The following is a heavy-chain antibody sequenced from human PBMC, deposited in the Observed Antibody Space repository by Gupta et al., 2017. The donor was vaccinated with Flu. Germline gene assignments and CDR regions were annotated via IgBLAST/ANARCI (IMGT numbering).Heavy chain of an antibody. Sequence: EVQLVETGGGLIQPGGSLSLSCAGSGFTVSSNYMSWVRQAPGKGLEWVSVIYSGGSTYYADSVKGRFTISRDNSKNTLYLQMNSLRAEDTAVYYCARGFLNGWPGAFDIWGQGTMVTVSS. J-gene: IGHJ3*02. CDR3: ARGFLNGWPGAFDI. CDR2: IYSGGST. CDR1: GFTVSSNY. D-gene: IGHD2-8*01. V-gene: IGHV3-53*02.